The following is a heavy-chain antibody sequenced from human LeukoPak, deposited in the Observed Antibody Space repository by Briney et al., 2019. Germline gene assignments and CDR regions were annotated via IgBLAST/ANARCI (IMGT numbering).Heavy chain of an antibody. CDR2: ISSSSSYI. J-gene: IGHJ4*02. V-gene: IGHV3-21*04. CDR3: AKDLRWPAADTVFDY. CDR1: GFTFSSYS. Sequence: MAGGSLRLSCAASGFTFSSYSMNWVRQAPGKGLEWVSSISSSSSYIYYADSVKGRFTISRDNAKNSLYLQMNSLRAEDTAVYYCAKDLRWPAADTVFDYWGQGTLVTVSS. D-gene: IGHD6-13*01.